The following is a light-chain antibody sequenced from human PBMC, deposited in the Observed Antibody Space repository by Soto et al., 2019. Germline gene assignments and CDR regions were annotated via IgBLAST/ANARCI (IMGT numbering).Light chain of an antibody. CDR3: QQYGSSPWT. J-gene: IGKJ1*01. CDR1: QSVSSSY. V-gene: IGKV3-20*01. Sequence: IVLTQSPGTLCLSPGERATLSCRASQSVSSSYLAWHQQKPGQAPRLLIYGASSRATGIPDRFSGSGSGTDFTLTISRLEPEDFAVYYCQQYGSSPWTFGQGTKVDI. CDR2: GAS.